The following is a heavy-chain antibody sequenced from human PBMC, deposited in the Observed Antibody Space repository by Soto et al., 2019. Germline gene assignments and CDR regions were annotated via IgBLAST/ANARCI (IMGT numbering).Heavy chain of an antibody. CDR1: GFTFSSYG. J-gene: IGHJ6*02. CDR2: ISYDGSNK. D-gene: IGHD2-15*01. Sequence: QVQLVESGGGVVQPGRSLRLSCAASGFTFSSYGMHWVRQAPGKGLEWVAVISYDGSNKYYADSVKGRFTISRDNSKNTMYIQMNSLRAEDTAVYYCAKALGGGSQHYYCGMDVWGQGTTVTVSS. CDR3: AKALGGGSQHYYCGMDV. V-gene: IGHV3-30*18.